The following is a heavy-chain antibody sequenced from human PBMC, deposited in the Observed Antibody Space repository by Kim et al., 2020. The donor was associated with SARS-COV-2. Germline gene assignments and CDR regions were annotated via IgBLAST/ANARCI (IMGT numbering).Heavy chain of an antibody. CDR1: GFTFSNYA. CDR2: TSGNGGST. Sequence: GGSLRLSCAASGFTFSNYAMSWVRQAPGKGLEWVSGTSGNGGSTYYADYVKGRFTISRDNSKNTLYLQMNSLRAEDTAVYYCAKVLQPRVTGTTYNFDYWGQGTLVTVSS. D-gene: IGHD1-7*01. J-gene: IGHJ4*02. V-gene: IGHV3-23*01. CDR3: AKVLQPRVTGTTYNFDY.